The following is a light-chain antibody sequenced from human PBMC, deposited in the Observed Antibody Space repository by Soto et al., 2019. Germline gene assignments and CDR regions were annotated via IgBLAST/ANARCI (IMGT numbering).Light chain of an antibody. Sequence: AIRMTQSPSSFSASTGDRVTITCRASQGISSYLAWYQQKPGKAPSLLIYAASSLQTGVPSRFSGSGSGTDFTLTISCLQSEDFATYYCQQYYGYPRTFGQGTKVEIK. CDR2: AAS. CDR1: QGISSY. J-gene: IGKJ1*01. CDR3: QQYYGYPRT. V-gene: IGKV1-8*01.